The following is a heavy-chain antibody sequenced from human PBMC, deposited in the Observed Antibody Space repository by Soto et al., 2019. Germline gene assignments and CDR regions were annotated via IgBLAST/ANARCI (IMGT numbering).Heavy chain of an antibody. D-gene: IGHD3-3*01. CDR2: IKQDGSEK. V-gene: IGHV3-7*01. Sequence: GGSLRLSCTASGFTFSSYWMSWVRQAPGKGLEWVANIKQDGSEKYYVDSVKGRFTISRDNAKNSLYLQMNSLRAEDTAVYYCASVDFWSGYYVASYYYGMDVWGQGTTVTVSS. J-gene: IGHJ6*02. CDR3: ASVDFWSGYYVASYYYGMDV. CDR1: GFTFSSYW.